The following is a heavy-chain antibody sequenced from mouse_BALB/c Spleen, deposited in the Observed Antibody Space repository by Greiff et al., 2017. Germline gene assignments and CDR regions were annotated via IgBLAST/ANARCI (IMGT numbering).Heavy chain of an antibody. CDR3: ATFTTVYFDY. CDR2: INPSSGYT. D-gene: IGHD1-1*01. Sequence: VMLVESAAELARPGASVKMSCKASGYTFTSYTMHWVKQRPGQGLEWIGYINPSSGYTEYNQKFKDKTTLTADKSSSTAYMQLSSLTSEDSAVYYCATFTTVYFDYWGQGTTLTVSS. V-gene: IGHV1-4*02. J-gene: IGHJ2*01. CDR1: GYTFTSYT.